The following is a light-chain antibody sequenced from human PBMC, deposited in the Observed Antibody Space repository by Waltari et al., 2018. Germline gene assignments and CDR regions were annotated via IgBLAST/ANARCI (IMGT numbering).Light chain of an antibody. CDR2: DIK. J-gene: IGLJ2*01. CDR3: CSYAGNSMI. CDR1: SRALGAYMY. Sequence: QSALTQPRSVSGSPGQSVTISCSGTSRALGAYMYVSWYQQHPGKAPRLIIYDIKKRPSGVPDRFSGSKSGNTASLTISGLQPDDGADYFCCSYAGNSMIFGGGTMLTVL. V-gene: IGLV2-11*01.